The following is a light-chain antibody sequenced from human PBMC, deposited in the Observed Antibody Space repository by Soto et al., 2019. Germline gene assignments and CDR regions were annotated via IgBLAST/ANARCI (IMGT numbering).Light chain of an antibody. CDR1: QGIGHS. CDR2: DAS. V-gene: IGKV1-16*02. CDR3: QHYYDYPFS. Sequence: DIQMTQSPSSLSASVGDRVTITCRASQGIGHSVAWFQQKPGKAPKSLIYDASSLQSGVPSKFSGGGSGTDFILTISSLQPEDSATYYCQHYYDYPFSFGGGTKVEIK. J-gene: IGKJ4*01.